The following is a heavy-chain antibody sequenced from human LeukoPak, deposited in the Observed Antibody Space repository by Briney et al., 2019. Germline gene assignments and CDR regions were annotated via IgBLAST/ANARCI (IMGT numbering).Heavy chain of an antibody. CDR3: ARMRGYTYGYWYLDL. V-gene: IGHV1-8*01. D-gene: IGHD5-18*01. Sequence: ASVKVSCKAAGYTFSSYDINWVRQAPGQGLEWMGWMNPSSGNTGYTQKFQGRVTMTRDTSISTVYMELSSLRSEDTALYYCARMRGYTYGYWYLDLWGRGTPVTVSS. J-gene: IGHJ2*01. CDR1: GYTFSSYD. CDR2: MNPSSGNT.